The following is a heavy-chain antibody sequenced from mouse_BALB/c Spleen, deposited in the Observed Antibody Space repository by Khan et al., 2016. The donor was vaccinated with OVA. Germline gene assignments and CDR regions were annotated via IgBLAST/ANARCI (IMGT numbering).Heavy chain of an antibody. V-gene: IGHV2-9*02. CDR2: IWAGGST. Sequence: QVQLKQSGPGLVAPSQSLSITCTVSGFSLTRHGIHWVRQPPGKGVEWLGIIWAGGSTNYNSALMSRLSITKDSSKSQVFLKMNSLQTDDTAIYYCARNREPDYFDYWGQGTTLTVSS. CDR1: GFSLTRHG. J-gene: IGHJ2*01. CDR3: ARNREPDYFDY.